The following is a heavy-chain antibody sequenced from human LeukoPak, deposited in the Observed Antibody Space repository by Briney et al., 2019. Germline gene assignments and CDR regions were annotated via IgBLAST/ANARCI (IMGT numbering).Heavy chain of an antibody. CDR2: ISSNGGST. Sequence: GSLRLSCAASGFTFSSYAMHWVRQAPGKGLEYVSTISSNGGSTYYANSVKGRFTISRDNSKNTLYLQMGSLRAEDMAVYYCARDGSYYYYMDVWGKGTTVTISS. J-gene: IGHJ6*03. CDR1: GFTFSSYA. CDR3: ARDGSYYYYMDV. V-gene: IGHV3-64*01. D-gene: IGHD3-10*01.